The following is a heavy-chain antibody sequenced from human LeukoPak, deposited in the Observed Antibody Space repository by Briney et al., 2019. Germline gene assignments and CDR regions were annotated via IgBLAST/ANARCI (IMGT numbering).Heavy chain of an antibody. Sequence: GESLKISCKGSGYSFTSYWIGWVRQMPGKGLEWMGIIYPGDSDTRYSPSSQGQVTISADKSISTAYLQWSSLKASDTAMYYCARPGAYYYDSSGYYHGGAFDIWGQGTMVTVSS. V-gene: IGHV5-51*01. J-gene: IGHJ3*02. D-gene: IGHD3-22*01. CDR2: IYPGDSDT. CDR3: ARPGAYYYDSSGYYHGGAFDI. CDR1: GYSFTSYW.